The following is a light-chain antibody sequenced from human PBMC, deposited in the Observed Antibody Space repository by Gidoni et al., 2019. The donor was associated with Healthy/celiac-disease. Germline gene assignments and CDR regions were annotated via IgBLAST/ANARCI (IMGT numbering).Light chain of an antibody. J-gene: IGKJ2*01. V-gene: IGKV3-20*01. CDR2: GAS. Sequence: DIVLTHSPGTLSLSPGERATLSRRASQSVSSSYLAWYQQKPGQAPRLLIYGASSRATGIPDRFSGSGSGTDFTLTISRLEPEDFAVYYCQQYGSSPPYTFGQGTKLEIK. CDR1: QSVSSSY. CDR3: QQYGSSPPYT.